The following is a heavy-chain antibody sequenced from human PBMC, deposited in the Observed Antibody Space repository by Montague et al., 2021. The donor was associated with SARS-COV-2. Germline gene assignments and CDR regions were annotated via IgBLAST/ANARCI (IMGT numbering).Heavy chain of an antibody. D-gene: IGHD3-10*01. Sequence: SLRLSCAASGFTFNNYGIHWVRQAPGKGLEWVAVISYEGSQKFFTDSVKGRFVISRDSAQRTVYLQMNGLRVEDTAVYYCAKASQVFWLGQFARDAFDIWGQGTTVSVSS. CDR2: ISYEGSQK. J-gene: IGHJ3*02. V-gene: IGHV3-30*18. CDR1: GFTFNNYG. CDR3: AKASQVFWLGQFARDAFDI.